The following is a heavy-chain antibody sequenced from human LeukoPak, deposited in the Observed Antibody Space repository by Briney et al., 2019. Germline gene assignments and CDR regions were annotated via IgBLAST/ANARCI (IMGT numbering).Heavy chain of an antibody. J-gene: IGHJ3*02. D-gene: IGHD1-26*01. CDR3: ARRLRIEGATRRGDGFDI. V-gene: IGHV4-59*08. CDR1: GGSINSYY. CDR2: IYNSGST. Sequence: SETLSLTCTVSGGSINSYYWSWIRQPPGKGLEWIGHIYNSGSTNYNPSLKSRVTISADTSKKQFSLKVSSVTAADTAEYFCARRLRIEGATRRGDGFDIWGQGTMVTVSS.